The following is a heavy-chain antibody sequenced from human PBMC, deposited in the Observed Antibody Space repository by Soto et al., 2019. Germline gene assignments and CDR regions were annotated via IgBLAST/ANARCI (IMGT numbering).Heavy chain of an antibody. D-gene: IGHD3-10*01. J-gene: IGHJ5*02. CDR3: ASLSGPGNWFDP. Sequence: TSETLSLTCAVYGGSFSGYYWSWIRQPPGKGLEWIGEINHSGSTNYNPSLKSRVTISVDTSKNQFSLKLSSVTAADTAVYYCASLSGPGNWFDPWGQGTLVTVSS. CDR1: GGSFSGYY. V-gene: IGHV4-34*01. CDR2: INHSGST.